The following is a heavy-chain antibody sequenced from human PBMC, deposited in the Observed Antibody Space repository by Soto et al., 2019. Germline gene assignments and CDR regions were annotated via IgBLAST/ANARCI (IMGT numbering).Heavy chain of an antibody. Sequence: EVQLVASGGGLVQPGGSLKLACAASGFTFSGYAMHWVRQASGKGLEWVGRIRSKANSYATAYAASVKGRFTISRDDSKNTAYLQMNSLKTVDTAVYYCTIYTYGDYRYNWFDPCGQGTLVTVS. J-gene: IGHJ5*02. V-gene: IGHV3-73*01. CDR3: TIYTYGDYRYNWFDP. CDR2: IRSKANSYAT. CDR1: GFTFSGYA. D-gene: IGHD4-17*01.